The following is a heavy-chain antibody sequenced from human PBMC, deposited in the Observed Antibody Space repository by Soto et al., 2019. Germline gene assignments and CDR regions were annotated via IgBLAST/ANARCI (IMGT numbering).Heavy chain of an antibody. V-gene: IGHV3-23*01. CDR3: AKVYCSGTSCSEWFDY. CDR2: ISGSGGST. Sequence: GGSVRLSCAASGVSFSSYAMSWVRQAPGKGLEWVSAISGSGGSTYYADSVKGRFTISRDNSKNTLYLQMNSLRAEDTAVYYSAKVYCSGTSCSEWFDYWGQGTLVTVSS. CDR1: GVSFSSYA. D-gene: IGHD2-2*01. J-gene: IGHJ4*02.